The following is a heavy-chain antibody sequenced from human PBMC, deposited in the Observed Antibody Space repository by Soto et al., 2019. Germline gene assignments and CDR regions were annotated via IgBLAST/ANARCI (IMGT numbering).Heavy chain of an antibody. D-gene: IGHD2-2*01. Sequence: PGGSLRLSCVGSGFTLHNYGVHWVRQAPGKGLEWVGLMWYDGLRQTYADSVRGRFTISRDGSTNTIYLQINSLRVEDTAKDFCVKESTPPFFDSWGQGVAVTVSS. CDR1: GFTLHNYG. V-gene: IGHV3-33*06. J-gene: IGHJ4*02. CDR2: MWYDGLRQ. CDR3: VKESTPPFFDS.